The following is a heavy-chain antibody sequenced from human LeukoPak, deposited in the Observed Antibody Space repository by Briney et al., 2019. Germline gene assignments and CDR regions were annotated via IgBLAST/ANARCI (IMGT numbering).Heavy chain of an antibody. CDR1: GYTFTGHY. V-gene: IGHV1-2*02. Sequence: ASVKVSCKASGYTFTGHYIHWVRQAPGQGFEWMGWINPNTGGTDYAQKFQDRIAISTYTSISTTYMELSSLRSDDTALYYCARDLATIDGIAWYYFENWGQGTLVAVS. CDR2: INPNTGGT. CDR3: ARDLATIDGIAWYYFEN. D-gene: IGHD5-12*01. J-gene: IGHJ4*02.